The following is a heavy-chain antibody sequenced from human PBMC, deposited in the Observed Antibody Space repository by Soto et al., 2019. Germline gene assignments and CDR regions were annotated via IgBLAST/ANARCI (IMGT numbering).Heavy chain of an antibody. CDR3: VRHGIGNLHGLVDV. D-gene: IGHD1-26*01. CDR2: VYYDGGS. V-gene: IGHV4-59*08. J-gene: IGHJ6*02. Sequence: QVQLQESGPGLVKPSETLSLTCTVSGGSIDGRNCAWIRQPPGKGLEWLGYVYYDGGSSYDPSVKSRLTLSMDTSKSQFSLQLRSVTAADTAVYYCVRHGIGNLHGLVDVWGRGTMVTVSS. CDR1: GGSIDGRN.